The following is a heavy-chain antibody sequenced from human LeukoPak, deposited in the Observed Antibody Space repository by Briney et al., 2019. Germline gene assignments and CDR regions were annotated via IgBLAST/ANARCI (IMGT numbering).Heavy chain of an antibody. J-gene: IGHJ4*02. Sequence: GGSLRLSCAASGISFSTYWMSWVRQAPGKGLEWVASIKEDGSQKAYVDSVKGRFTISRDNAKNSLSLQMNSLRAEDTAVYYCARDGGRLVGASFFDYWGQGALVTVSS. D-gene: IGHD1-26*01. CDR2: IKEDGSQK. CDR3: ARDGGRLVGASFFDY. V-gene: IGHV3-7*01. CDR1: GISFSTYW.